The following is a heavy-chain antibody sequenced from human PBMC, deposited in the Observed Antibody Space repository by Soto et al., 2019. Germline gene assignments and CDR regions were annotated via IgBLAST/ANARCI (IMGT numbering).Heavy chain of an antibody. V-gene: IGHV3-30-3*01. Sequence: GGSLRLSCAASGFTFSSYAMHWVRQAPGKGLEWVAVISYDGSNKYYADSVKGRFTISRDNSKNTLYLQMNSLRAEDTAVYYCARSQSPFIVVVVAATLSMDVWGQGTTVTVSS. CDR1: GFTFSSYA. J-gene: IGHJ6*02. CDR3: ARSQSPFIVVVVAATLSMDV. D-gene: IGHD2-15*01. CDR2: ISYDGSNK.